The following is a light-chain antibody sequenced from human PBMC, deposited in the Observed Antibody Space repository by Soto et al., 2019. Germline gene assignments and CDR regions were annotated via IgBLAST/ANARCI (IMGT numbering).Light chain of an antibody. CDR2: GAS. CDR3: QELNIFPPLFT. J-gene: IGKJ3*01. CDR1: QGIRSY. V-gene: IGKV1-9*01. Sequence: DIQLTQSPFFLSASVGDRVTITCRASQGIRSYLDWYQQRPGKAPELLIYGASTLRTGVASRFSGSGSGTEFTLTIISLQPEDFATYFCQELNIFPPLFTFGPGTKVDIK.